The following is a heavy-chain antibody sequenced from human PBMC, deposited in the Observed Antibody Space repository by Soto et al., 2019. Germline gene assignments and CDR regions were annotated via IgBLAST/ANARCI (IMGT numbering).Heavy chain of an antibody. CDR1: GFTFSSYT. Sequence: VGSLRLSCAASGFTFSSYTMDWVRQTPGKGLQWVSSISITSSYIYYADSVKGRFAISRDNAQNSLYLQMNSLRAEDTAVYYCARGAIRGYSYGYSDYWGQGTLVTVSS. CDR3: ARGAIRGYSYGYSDY. J-gene: IGHJ4*02. CDR2: ISITSSYI. V-gene: IGHV3-21*01. D-gene: IGHD5-18*01.